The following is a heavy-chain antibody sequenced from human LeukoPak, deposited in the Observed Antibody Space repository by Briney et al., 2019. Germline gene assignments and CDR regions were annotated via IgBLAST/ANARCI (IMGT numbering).Heavy chain of an antibody. D-gene: IGHD3-10*01. V-gene: IGHV3-48*03. Sequence: PGGSLRLSCAASGFTFSSYEMNWVRQAPGKGLEWVSYISSSGSTIYYADSVKGRFTISRDNAKNSLYLQMNSLRAEDTAVYYCARDQSSRARGAFDIWGQGTMVTVS. CDR3: ARDQSSRARGAFDI. CDR2: ISSSGSTI. J-gene: IGHJ3*02. CDR1: GFTFSSYE.